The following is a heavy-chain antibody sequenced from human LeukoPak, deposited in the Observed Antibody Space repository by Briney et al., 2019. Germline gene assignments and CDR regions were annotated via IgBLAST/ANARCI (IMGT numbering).Heavy chain of an antibody. V-gene: IGHV3-33*05. Sequence: GGSLRLSCAASGFTFSSYGMHWVRQAPGKGLEWVAVISYDGSNKYYADSVKGRFTISRDNSKNTLYLQMTSLRAEDTAVYYCAREYYFDYWGQGTLVTVSS. CDR2: ISYDGSNK. CDR1: GFTFSSYG. CDR3: AREYYFDY. J-gene: IGHJ4*02.